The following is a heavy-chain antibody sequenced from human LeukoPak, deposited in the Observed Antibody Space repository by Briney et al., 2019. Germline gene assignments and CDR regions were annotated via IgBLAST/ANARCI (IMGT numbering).Heavy chain of an antibody. V-gene: IGHV1-2*02. CDR2: INPNSGGT. Sequence: ASVKVSCKASGYTFTSYYMHWVRQAPGQGLEWMGWINPNSGGTNYAQKFQGRVTMTRDTSISTAYMELSRLRSADTAVYYCARLHYDYVWGSYKNWGQGTMVTVSS. CDR3: ARLHYDYVWGSYKN. J-gene: IGHJ3*01. CDR1: GYTFTSYY. D-gene: IGHD3-16*01.